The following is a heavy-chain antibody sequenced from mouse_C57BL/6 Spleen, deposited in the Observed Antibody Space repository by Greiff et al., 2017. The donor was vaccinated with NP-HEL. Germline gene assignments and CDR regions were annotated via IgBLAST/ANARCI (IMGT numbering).Heavy chain of an antibody. D-gene: IGHD1-1*01. CDR2: ISSGGDYI. Sequence: EVKLVESGEGLVKPGGSLKLSCAASGFTFSSYAMSWVRQTPEKRLEWVAYISSGGDYIYYADTVKGRFTISRDNARNTLYLKMSSLKSEDTAMYYCTREYYGSSWYFDVWGTGTTVTVSS. CDR1: GFTFSSYA. CDR3: TREYYGSSWYFDV. J-gene: IGHJ1*03. V-gene: IGHV5-9-1*02.